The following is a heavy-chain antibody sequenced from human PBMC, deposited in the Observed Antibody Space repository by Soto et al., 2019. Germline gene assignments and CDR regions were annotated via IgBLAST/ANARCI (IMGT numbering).Heavy chain of an antibody. CDR3: ALGDDYGVDV. Sequence: QLVQSRAEVRKPGESLRISCQGSGFTFVNYWIAWLRQKPAQGLEWMGLNYPGDSDTSYSLSFEGEVVISVDKSISTAYLQWNSLKTSDSAMYSCALGDDYGVDVWGQGTTVIVSS. CDR2: NYPGDSDT. CDR1: GFTFVNYW. V-gene: IGHV5-51*01. D-gene: IGHD2-21*02. J-gene: IGHJ6*02.